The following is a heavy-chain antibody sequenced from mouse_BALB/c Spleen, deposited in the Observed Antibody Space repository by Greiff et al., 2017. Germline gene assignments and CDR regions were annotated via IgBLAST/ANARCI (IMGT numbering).Heavy chain of an antibody. D-gene: IGHD1-1*01. Sequence: EVMLVESGGGLVKLGGSLKLSCAASGFTFSSYYMSWVRQTPEKRLELVAAINSNGGSTYYPDTVKGRFTISRDNAKNTLYLQMSSLKSEDTALYYCARYYGYAMDYWGQGTSVTVSS. J-gene: IGHJ4*01. CDR2: INSNGGST. CDR1: GFTFSSYY. V-gene: IGHV5-6-2*01. CDR3: ARYYGYAMDY.